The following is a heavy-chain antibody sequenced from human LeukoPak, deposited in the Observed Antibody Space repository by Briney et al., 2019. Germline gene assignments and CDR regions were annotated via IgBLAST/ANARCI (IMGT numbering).Heavy chain of an antibody. CDR3: ATATYSYGSVRFDY. CDR1: GYTFTAYY. Sequence: GASVKVSCKTSGYTFTAYYIHWVRQAPGKGLEWMGGFDPEDGETIYAQKFQGRVTMTEDTSTDTAYMELSSLRSEDTAVYYCATATYSYGSVRFDYWGQGTLVTVSS. D-gene: IGHD5-18*01. CDR2: FDPEDGET. V-gene: IGHV1-24*01. J-gene: IGHJ4*02.